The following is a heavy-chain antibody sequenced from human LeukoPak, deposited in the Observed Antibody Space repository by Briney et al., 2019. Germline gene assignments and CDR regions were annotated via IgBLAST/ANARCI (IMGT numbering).Heavy chain of an antibody. Sequence: GGSLRLSCAASRFTFSSYAMHWVRQAPGKRLEWVAVISYDGSNKYYADSVKGRFTISRDNSKNTLYLQMNSLRAEDTAVYYCARRSSEWLLYYFDYWGQGTLVTVSS. CDR1: RFTFSSYA. CDR3: ARRSSEWLLYYFDY. CDR2: ISYDGSNK. D-gene: IGHD3-3*01. J-gene: IGHJ4*02. V-gene: IGHV3-30-3*01.